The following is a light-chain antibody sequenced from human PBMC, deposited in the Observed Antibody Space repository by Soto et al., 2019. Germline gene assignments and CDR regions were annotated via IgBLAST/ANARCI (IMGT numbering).Light chain of an antibody. V-gene: IGLV1-44*01. CDR2: SND. CDR1: ISNIGSNT. CDR3: AGWDDSLSGCV. J-gene: IGLJ3*02. Sequence: QLVLTQPPSASGTPGQRVTISCSGGISNIGSNTINWYQQLPGTAPKLLIYSNDQRPSGVPDRFSGSKSGTSASLVISGLQSEDEADYYCAGWDDSLSGCVFGGGTKLTVL.